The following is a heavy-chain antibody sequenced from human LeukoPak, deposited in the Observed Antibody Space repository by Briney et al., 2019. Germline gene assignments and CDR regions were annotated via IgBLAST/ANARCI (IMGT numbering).Heavy chain of an antibody. CDR3: ARETLWFGNLYFDY. Sequence: PGGSLKLSCAASGFTFSDYYMSWIRQAPGKGLEWVSDISSSSSYTNYADSVKGRFTISRDNAKNSLYLQMNSLRAEDTAVYYCARETLWFGNLYFDYWGQGTLVTVSS. D-gene: IGHD3-10*01. CDR2: ISSSSSYT. V-gene: IGHV3-11*05. CDR1: GFTFSDYY. J-gene: IGHJ4*02.